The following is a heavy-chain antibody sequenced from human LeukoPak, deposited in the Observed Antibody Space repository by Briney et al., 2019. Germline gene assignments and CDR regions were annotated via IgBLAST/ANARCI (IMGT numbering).Heavy chain of an antibody. J-gene: IGHJ4*02. CDR1: GGSISSGGYY. CDR2: IYHSGST. V-gene: IGHV4-30-2*01. CDR3: ARESDRDYGDYLMGLDY. D-gene: IGHD4-17*01. Sequence: SETLSLTCTVSGGSISSGGYYWSWIRQPPGKGLEWIGYIYHSGSTYYNPSLKSRVTISVDTSNNQFSLKLSSVTAADTAVYYCARESDRDYGDYLMGLDYWGQGTLVTVSS.